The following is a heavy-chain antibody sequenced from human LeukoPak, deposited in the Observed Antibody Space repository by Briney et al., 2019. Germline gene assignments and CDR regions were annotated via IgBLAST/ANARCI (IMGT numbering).Heavy chain of an antibody. CDR1: GFTLSSYW. Sequence: GGSLRLSCAASGFTLSSYWMDWVRQAPGIGLVWVAGISRDGSTTTYAGSVKGRFTISRDNAKNTLYLQMNSLRAEDTAVYYCARVRLRSGYDTIDYWGQGTLATVSS. CDR2: ISRDGSTT. D-gene: IGHD5-12*01. CDR3: ARVRLRSGYDTIDY. V-gene: IGHV3-74*01. J-gene: IGHJ4*02.